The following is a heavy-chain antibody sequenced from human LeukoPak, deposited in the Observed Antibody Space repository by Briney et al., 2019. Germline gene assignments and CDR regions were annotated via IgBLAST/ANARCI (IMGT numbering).Heavy chain of an antibody. CDR2: TYYRTKWYT. CDR3: ARGYGYGFDY. Sequence: SQTLALTCAVSGDTFTSNSATWNWKRPCQWRDLKGLGRTYYRTKWYTDYAVSAKSRITVNPDTSNNQFSLQLNSVTPEDTAVYYCARGYGYGFDYWGQGTLVTVSS. V-gene: IGHV6-1*01. D-gene: IGHD5-18*01. CDR1: GDTFTSNSAT. J-gene: IGHJ4*02.